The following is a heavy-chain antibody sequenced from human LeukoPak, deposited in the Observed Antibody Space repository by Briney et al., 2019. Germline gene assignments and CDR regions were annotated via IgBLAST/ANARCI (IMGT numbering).Heavy chain of an antibody. CDR3: ARRSGIAVAGAFDY. V-gene: IGHV3-23*01. D-gene: IGHD6-19*01. CDR2: ISGSGDST. CDR1: GFTFSNYA. Sequence: GGSLRLSCAASGFTFSNYAMRWVRQAPGKGLEWVSGISGSGDSTYYADSVKGRFTISRDNPKNTLYLQMNSLRAEDTAVYYCARRSGIAVAGAFDYWGQGTLLTVSS. J-gene: IGHJ4*02.